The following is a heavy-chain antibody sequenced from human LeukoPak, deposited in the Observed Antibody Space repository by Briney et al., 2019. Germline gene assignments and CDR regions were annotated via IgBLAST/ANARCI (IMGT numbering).Heavy chain of an antibody. J-gene: IGHJ6*04. CDR2: IDARGDDT. CDR1: GFTFNNYA. V-gene: IGHV3-23*01. D-gene: IGHD2/OR15-2a*01. Sequence: GGSLTLSCAASGFTFNNYAMTWVRQAPGKGLEWVSAIDARGDDTFYADFVRGRFTVSRDNVKNMVHLQMNSLRAEDSAFYYGAKSPQYFYGVDVGGRATSLPFPS. CDR3: AKSPQYFYGVDV.